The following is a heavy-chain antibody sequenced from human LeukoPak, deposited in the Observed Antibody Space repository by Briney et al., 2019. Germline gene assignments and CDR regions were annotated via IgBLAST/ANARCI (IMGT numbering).Heavy chain of an antibody. J-gene: IGHJ4*02. V-gene: IGHV3-48*01. CDR2: IPSSSSSV. CDR3: ASQSYGLFEY. D-gene: IGHD3-10*01. Sequence: GGSLRLSCAASGFTFSSYSMNWVRQTPGKGLEWVSYIPSSSSSVSYADSVKGRFTISRDTAKNSLYLQMNSLRAEDTAVYYCASQSYGLFEYWGQGTLVTVSS. CDR1: GFTFSSYS.